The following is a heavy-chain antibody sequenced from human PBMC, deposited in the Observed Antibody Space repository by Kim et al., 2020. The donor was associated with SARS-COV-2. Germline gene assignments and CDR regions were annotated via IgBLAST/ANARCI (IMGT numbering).Heavy chain of an antibody. CDR1: GFIFSAYS. Sequence: GGSLRLSCEASGFIFSAYSMNWVRQAPGKGLEWVASISSGSSYIKYGDSVKGRFTLSSDNAKNLLYLEMNSLRSEDTAVYYCVRGKAGAARDWFDPWGQG. J-gene: IGHJ5*02. CDR2: ISSGSSYI. D-gene: IGHD6-13*01. V-gene: IGHV3-21*06. CDR3: VRGKAGAARDWFDP.